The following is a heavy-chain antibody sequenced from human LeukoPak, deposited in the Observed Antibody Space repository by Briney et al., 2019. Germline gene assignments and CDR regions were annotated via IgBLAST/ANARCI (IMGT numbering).Heavy chain of an antibody. D-gene: IGHD3-16*02. V-gene: IGHV3-74*01. CDR2: MNMDGTTI. CDR3: AREGSYRFDY. CDR1: GFTFSSYW. J-gene: IGHJ4*02. Sequence: GGSLRLSCAGSGFTFSSYWMHWVRQTPGKGLVWVSRMNMDGTTINYADSVKGRFTISRDNAKNTVFLQMNSLTVEDTAVYYCAREGSYRFDYWGQGTLVTVSS.